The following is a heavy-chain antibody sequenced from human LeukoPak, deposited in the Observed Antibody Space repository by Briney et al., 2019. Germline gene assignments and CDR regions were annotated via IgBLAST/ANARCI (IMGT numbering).Heavy chain of an antibody. J-gene: IGHJ6*03. Sequence: PSETLSLTCAVYGGSFSGYYWSWIRQPPGKGLEWIGEINHSRSTKYNPSLKSRLTISVDTSKSQFSLKLSSVTAADTAVYYCAAGVYYYYYMDVWGKGTTVTISS. CDR1: GGSFSGYY. CDR2: INHSRST. CDR3: AAGVYYYYYMDV. V-gene: IGHV4-34*01. D-gene: IGHD7-27*01.